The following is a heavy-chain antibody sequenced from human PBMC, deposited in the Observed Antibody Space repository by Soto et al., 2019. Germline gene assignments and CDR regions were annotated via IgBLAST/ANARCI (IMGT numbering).Heavy chain of an antibody. Sequence: PGGSLRLSCAASGFTFSSYAMSWVRQAPGKGLEWVSAISGSGGSTYYADSVKGRFTISRDNSKNTLHLQMNSLRAEDTAVYYCACGTGIAAAGRVYWGQGTLVTVSS. CDR2: ISGSGGST. D-gene: IGHD6-13*01. V-gene: IGHV3-23*01. CDR3: ACGTGIAAAGRVY. J-gene: IGHJ4*02. CDR1: GFTFSSYA.